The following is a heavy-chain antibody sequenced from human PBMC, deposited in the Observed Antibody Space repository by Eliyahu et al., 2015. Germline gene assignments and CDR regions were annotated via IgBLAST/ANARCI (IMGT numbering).Heavy chain of an antibody. CDR3: ARARAVAAKIYYYYMDV. D-gene: IGHD2-15*01. CDR2: IYYSGST. J-gene: IGHJ6*03. Sequence: QVQLQESGPGLVKPSQTLSLTCTVSXGSIXXGXYYWSWIRQHPGKGLEWIGYIYYSGSTYYNPSLKSLVTISVDTSKNQFSLKLSSVTAADTAVYYCARARAVAAKIYYYYMDVWGKGTTVTVSS. V-gene: IGHV4-31*01. CDR1: XGSIXXGXYY.